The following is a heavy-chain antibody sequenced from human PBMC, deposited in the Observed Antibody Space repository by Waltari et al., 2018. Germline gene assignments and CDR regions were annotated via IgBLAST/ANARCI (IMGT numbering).Heavy chain of an antibody. CDR3: ASAYGGFGAADYYCGMDV. V-gene: IGHV3-33*01. Sequence: QVQLVESGGGVVQPGRSLRLSCAASGFTFSSYGRHWVRQAPGKGLEWLAFLWYHGCNKYYADCGKGRFTISRDNSKNTLYLQMNSLRAEDTAVYYCASAYGGFGAADYYCGMDVWGQGTTVTVSS. CDR1: GFTFSSYG. D-gene: IGHD2-21*01. J-gene: IGHJ6*02. CDR2: LWYHGCNK.